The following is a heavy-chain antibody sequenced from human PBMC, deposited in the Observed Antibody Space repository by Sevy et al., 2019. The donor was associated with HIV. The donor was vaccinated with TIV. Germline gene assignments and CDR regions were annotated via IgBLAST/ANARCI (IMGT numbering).Heavy chain of an antibody. D-gene: IGHD3-3*01. J-gene: IGHJ4*02. CDR2: MSGRGGST. CDR1: GFTFGNYA. Sequence: GGSLRLSCAASGFTFGNYAMSWVRQAPGKGLEWVSGMSGRGGSTDYADSVKGRFTISRDNSKNRLYLQMNSLRAEDTAIYYCAKDVPDQSWYDDFWSGSPCFDYWGRGTLVTVSS. V-gene: IGHV3-23*01. CDR3: AKDVPDQSWYDDFWSGSPCFDY.